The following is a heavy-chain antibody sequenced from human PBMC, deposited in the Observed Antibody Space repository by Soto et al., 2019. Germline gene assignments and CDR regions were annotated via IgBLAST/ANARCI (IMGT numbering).Heavy chain of an antibody. CDR1: GGSISSSNW. Sequence: SETLSLTCAVSGGSISSSNWWSWVCQPPGKGLEWIGEIYHSGSTNYNPSLKSRVTISVDKSKNQFSLKLSSVTAADTAVYYCARVTEYDSSGYYGLDYWGQGTLVTVSS. J-gene: IGHJ4*02. CDR2: IYHSGST. D-gene: IGHD3-22*01. CDR3: ARVTEYDSSGYYGLDY. V-gene: IGHV4-4*02.